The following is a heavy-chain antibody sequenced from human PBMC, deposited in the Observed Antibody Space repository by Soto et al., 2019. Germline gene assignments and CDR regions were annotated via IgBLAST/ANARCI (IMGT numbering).Heavy chain of an antibody. Sequence: QVHLVQSGPEVKKPGASVKVSCKASGYTCSSYGSSWVRQAPGQGFEWMAWISVYNGNTNFAQRFQGRVTMTTDTGVSKAYMELRSMRSDDTAVYYCTRFIQGDNRTPIGNPYDYYIDVWCEGPTVTVSS. CDR2: ISVYNGNT. J-gene: IGHJ6*03. V-gene: IGHV1-18*01. CDR1: GYTCSSYG. D-gene: IGHD3-16*01. CDR3: TRFIQGDNRTPIGNPYDYYIDV.